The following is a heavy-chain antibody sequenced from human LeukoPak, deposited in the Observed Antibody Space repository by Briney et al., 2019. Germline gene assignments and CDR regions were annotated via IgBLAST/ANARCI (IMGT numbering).Heavy chain of an antibody. D-gene: IGHD3-16*02. Sequence: SETLSLTCTVSGGSISSYYWSWIRQLPGKGLEWIGYIFHTGSTPYNPSLRSRVTISVDTSKNQFSLKLSAAATADTAVYHCARDVGYDYVWGSYRYFDSWGQGTLVTVSS. J-gene: IGHJ4*02. CDR2: IFHTGST. CDR3: ARDVGYDYVWGSYRYFDS. CDR1: GGSISSYY. V-gene: IGHV4-59*01.